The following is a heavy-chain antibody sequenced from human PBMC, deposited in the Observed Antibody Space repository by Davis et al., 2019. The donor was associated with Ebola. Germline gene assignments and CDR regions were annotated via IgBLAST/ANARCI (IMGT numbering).Heavy chain of an antibody. J-gene: IGHJ3*01. Sequence: PSETLFLTCTVSGASMTSYYWSWIRQPPGKGLEWIGYIAYTGNTIYNPSLKSRVTISGDTSKKQFSLRLNSVTAADTAVYYCARGGLVPAALYLWGQGTMVTVSS. CDR1: GASMTSYY. CDR3: ARGGLVPAALYL. CDR2: IAYTGNT. D-gene: IGHD2-2*01. V-gene: IGHV4-59*01.